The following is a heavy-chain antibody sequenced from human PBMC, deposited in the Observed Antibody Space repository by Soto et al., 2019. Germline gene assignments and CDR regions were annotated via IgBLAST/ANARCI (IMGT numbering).Heavy chain of an antibody. J-gene: IGHJ6*03. CDR1: GGSISSGGYY. V-gene: IGHV4-31*03. CDR2: IYYSGST. D-gene: IGHD3-3*01. Sequence: QVQLQESGPGLVKPSQTLSLTCTVSGGSISSGGYYWSGIRQHPGKALEWIGYIYYSGSTYYNPSLKSRVTISVDTSKNQFSLKLSSVTAADTAVYYCARSLFGVGTLGSGYYYMDVWGKGTTVTVSS. CDR3: ARSLFGVGTLGSGYYYMDV.